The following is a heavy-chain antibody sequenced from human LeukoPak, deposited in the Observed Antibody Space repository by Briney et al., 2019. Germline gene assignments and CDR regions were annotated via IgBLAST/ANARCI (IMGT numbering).Heavy chain of an antibody. CDR3: ERGGRLIVVVPAAPFDY. CDR1: GVSFSGYY. Sequence: SETLSLTCAVYGVSFSGYYWSWLRQPPGKGLEWVGEINHSGSTNYHPSLKSRVTISIDTSKNQFSLKLSSVTAADTAVYYCERGGRLIVVVPAAPFDYWGQGTLVTVSS. CDR2: INHSGST. V-gene: IGHV4-34*01. D-gene: IGHD2-2*01. J-gene: IGHJ4*02.